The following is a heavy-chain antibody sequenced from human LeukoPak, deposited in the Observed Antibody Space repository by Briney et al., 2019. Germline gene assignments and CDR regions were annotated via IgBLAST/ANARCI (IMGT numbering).Heavy chain of an antibody. CDR3: ARRKGYDIMTAYGY. J-gene: IGHJ4*02. CDR2: IYPGDSNT. Sequence: GESLKISCHGSGSTFSNYWIGWVRQMPGKGLEWMGIIYPGDSNTRYSPSFQGQVTISADKSINTAYLQWSSLRASDTAMYYCARRKGYDIMTAYGYWGQGTLVTVSS. D-gene: IGHD3-9*01. CDR1: GSTFSNYW. V-gene: IGHV5-51*01.